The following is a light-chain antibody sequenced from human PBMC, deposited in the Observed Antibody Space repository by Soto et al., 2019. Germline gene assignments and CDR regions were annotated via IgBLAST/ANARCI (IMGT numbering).Light chain of an antibody. V-gene: IGLV1-40*01. J-gene: IGLJ2*01. CDR1: NSNIGAGYD. CDR3: QSFDSSSVV. Sequence: QSALTQPPSVSGAPGQRVTISCTGSNSNIGAGYDVHWYQQLPGTAPKLLISNNSNRPSGVPDRFSGSKSGTSASLAITGLQAEDGADYYCQSFDSSSVVFGGGTKLTVL. CDR2: NNS.